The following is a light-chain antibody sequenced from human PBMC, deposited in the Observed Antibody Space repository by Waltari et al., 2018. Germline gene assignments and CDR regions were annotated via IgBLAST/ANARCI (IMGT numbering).Light chain of an antibody. CDR3: QQYNSYSLLT. J-gene: IGKJ4*01. CDR2: EAS. Sequence: DIRMTQSPSTLSAPAGDRVIISCRASQSISKWLAWYQQKPGKAPKLLIYEASTLQSGVPSRFSGTVSGTDFTLTISSLQPDDFATYYCQQYNSYSLLTFGGGTKVEIK. V-gene: IGKV1-5*03. CDR1: QSISKW.